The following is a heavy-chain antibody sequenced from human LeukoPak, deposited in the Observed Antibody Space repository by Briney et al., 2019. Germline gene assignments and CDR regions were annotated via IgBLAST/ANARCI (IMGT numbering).Heavy chain of an antibody. CDR2: IYHSGST. V-gene: IGHV4-38-2*02. Sequence: SETLSLTCTVSGYSISSGYYWGWIRQPPGKGLEWIGSIYHSGSTNYNPSLKSRVTISVDTSKNQFSLKLSSVTAADTAVYYCARALQPMYSSSHYYYMDVWGKGTTVTVSS. CDR1: GYSISSGYY. D-gene: IGHD6-6*01. J-gene: IGHJ6*03. CDR3: ARALQPMYSSSHYYYMDV.